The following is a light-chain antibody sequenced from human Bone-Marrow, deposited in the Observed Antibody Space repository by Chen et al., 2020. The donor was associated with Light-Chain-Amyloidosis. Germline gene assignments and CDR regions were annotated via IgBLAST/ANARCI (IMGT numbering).Light chain of an antibody. CDR3: QSADSSGTYEVI. CDR1: DLPTKY. J-gene: IGLJ2*01. Sequence: YELTHPPSLSVPPGQTARITCSGDDLPTKYAYWYQQKPGQAPVLVIHRDTERPSGISERFSGSSSGTTATLTISGVQAEDEADYHCQSADSSGTYEVIFGGGTKLTVL. V-gene: IGLV3-25*03. CDR2: RDT.